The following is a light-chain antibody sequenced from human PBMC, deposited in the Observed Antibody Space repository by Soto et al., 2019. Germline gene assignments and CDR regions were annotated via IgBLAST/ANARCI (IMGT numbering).Light chain of an antibody. CDR3: QQYYCAPWT. CDR2: WAS. V-gene: IGKV4-1*01. Sequence: DIVMTQSPDSLAVSLGERATINCKSSQSVLYSSNNKNFLTWYQQKPGQPPKLLFYWASTRESGVPDRFSGSGSGTDFTLTISSLQAEDVAVYYCQQYYCAPWTFGQGTKVEIK. CDR1: QSVLYSSNNKNF. J-gene: IGKJ1*01.